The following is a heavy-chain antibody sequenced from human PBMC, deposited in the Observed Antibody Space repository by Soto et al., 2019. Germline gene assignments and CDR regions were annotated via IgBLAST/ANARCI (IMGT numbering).Heavy chain of an antibody. CDR2: IYGSGGGK. D-gene: IGHD2-21*01. V-gene: IGHV3-23*05. CDR3: AKDAVYNDGLWLVAE. J-gene: IGHJ4*02. Sequence: TGGSLRLSCAAPGFNFNNLAMIWVRQSPGRGLEWVSGIYGSGGGKIYADSVKGRFSISRDNSRNTLYLQMTSLTDEDTAVYYCAKDAVYNDGLWLVAEWGRGTLVTVSS. CDR1: GFNFNNLA.